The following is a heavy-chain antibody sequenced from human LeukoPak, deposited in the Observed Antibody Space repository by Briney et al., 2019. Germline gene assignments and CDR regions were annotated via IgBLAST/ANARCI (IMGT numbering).Heavy chain of an antibody. CDR1: GFTFDDYA. V-gene: IGHV3-9*01. CDR2: ISWNSGSI. Sequence: GGSLRLSCAASGFTFDDYAMHWVRQAPGKGLEWVSGISWNSGSIGYADSVKGRFTISRDNAKNSLYLQMNSLRAEDTALYYCAKDIGGPESYADYYYYGMDVWGQGTTVTVSS. CDR3: AKDIGGPESYADYYYYGMDV. J-gene: IGHJ6*02. D-gene: IGHD3-10*01.